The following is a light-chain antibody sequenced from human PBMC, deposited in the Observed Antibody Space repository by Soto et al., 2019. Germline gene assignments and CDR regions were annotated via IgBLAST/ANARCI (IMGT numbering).Light chain of an antibody. CDR3: ATWDDSVKGWM. Sequence: QSVLTQPPSASGTPGQRVTISCSGSSSNIGSNTVNWYQQLPGTAPKLVIYDNNRRPSGVPDRFSGSKSGTSASLAISGLQSEDEAHYYCATWDDSVKGWMFGGGTKLTVL. CDR1: SSNIGSNT. V-gene: IGLV1-44*01. CDR2: DNN. J-gene: IGLJ3*02.